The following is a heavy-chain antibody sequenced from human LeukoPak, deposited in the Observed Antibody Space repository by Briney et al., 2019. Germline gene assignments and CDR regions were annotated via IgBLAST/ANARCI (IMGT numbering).Heavy chain of an antibody. CDR1: GFTFSSYE. Sequence: QPGGSLRLSCAASGFTFSSYEMNWVRQAPGKGLEWVSYISSSGSTIYYADSVKGRFTISRDNAKNSLYLQMNSLRAEDTAVYYCANGASYSSSWYYYYYGMDVWGQGTTVTVPS. CDR3: ANGASYSSSWYYYYYGMDV. D-gene: IGHD6-13*01. J-gene: IGHJ6*02. CDR2: ISSSGSTI. V-gene: IGHV3-48*03.